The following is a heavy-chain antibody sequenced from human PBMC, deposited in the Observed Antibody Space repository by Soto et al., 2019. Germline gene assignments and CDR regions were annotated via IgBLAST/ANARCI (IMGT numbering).Heavy chain of an antibody. CDR3: ARKVDTAMVRFGYYYYGMDV. V-gene: IGHV3-30-3*01. J-gene: IGHJ6*02. CDR1: GFTFSSYA. Sequence: GGSLRLSCAASGFTFSSYAMHWVRQAPGKGLEWVAVISYDGSNKYYADSVKGRFTISRDNSKNTLYLQMNSLRAEDTAVYYCARKVDTAMVRFGYYYYGMDVWGQGTTVTVSS. CDR2: ISYDGSNK. D-gene: IGHD5-18*01.